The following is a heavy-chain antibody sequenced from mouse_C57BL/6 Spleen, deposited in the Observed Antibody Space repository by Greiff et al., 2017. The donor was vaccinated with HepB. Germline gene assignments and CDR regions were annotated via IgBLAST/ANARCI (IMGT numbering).Heavy chain of an antibody. Sequence: EVHLVESGPGLVKPSQSLSLTCSVTGYSITSGYYWNWIRQFPGNKLEWMGYISYDGSNNYNPSLKNRISITRDTSKNQFFLKLNSVTTEDTGTYYCARDKGYDYDYYAMDYWGQGTSVTVSS. CDR2: ISYDGSN. D-gene: IGHD2-4*01. CDR1: GYSITSGYY. CDR3: ARDKGYDYDYYAMDY. V-gene: IGHV3-6*01. J-gene: IGHJ4*01.